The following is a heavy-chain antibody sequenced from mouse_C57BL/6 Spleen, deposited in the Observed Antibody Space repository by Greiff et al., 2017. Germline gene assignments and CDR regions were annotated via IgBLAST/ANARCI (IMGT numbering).Heavy chain of an antibody. CDR1: GYSITSGYY. V-gene: IGHV3-6*01. CDR3: AREGNYRYFDV. CDR2: ISYDGSN. J-gene: IGHJ1*03. Sequence: EVQLQESGPGLVKPSQSLSLTCSVTGYSITSGYYWNWIRQFPGNKLEWMGYISYDGSNNYNPSLKNRISITRDTSKNQFFLKLNSVTTEDTATYYCAREGNYRYFDVWGTGTTVTVSS. D-gene: IGHD2-1*01.